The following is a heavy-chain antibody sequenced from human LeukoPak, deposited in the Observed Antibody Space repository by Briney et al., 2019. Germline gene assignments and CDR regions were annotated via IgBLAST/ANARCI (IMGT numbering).Heavy chain of an antibody. CDR2: INHNGNVN. J-gene: IGHJ6*02. Sequence: SGGSLRLSCAASGFTFSSSWMSWVRQAPGKGLEWVASINHNGNVNYYVDSVKGRFTISRDNAKNSLYLQMSNLRAEDTAVYFCARGGGLDVWGQGATVTVSS. D-gene: IGHD3-16*01. V-gene: IGHV3-7*03. CDR1: GFTFSSSW. CDR3: ARGGGLDV.